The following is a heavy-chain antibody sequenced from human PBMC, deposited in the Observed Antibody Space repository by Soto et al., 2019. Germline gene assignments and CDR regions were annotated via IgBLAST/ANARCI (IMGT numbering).Heavy chain of an antibody. Sequence: DVQLVESGGGLVKPGGSLRLSCAASGFSFSDTWMNWVRQAPGRGLEWVGRIKKRRDGGTTDYAAIVRGRFTISRDDSTNTLSLHMSSLKTEDTAIYYCTTIVPWGWNSWGQGTLVTVSS. J-gene: IGHJ4*02. CDR2: IKKRRDGGTT. D-gene: IGHD3-16*01. CDR1: GFSFSDTW. CDR3: TTIVPWGWNS. V-gene: IGHV3-15*07.